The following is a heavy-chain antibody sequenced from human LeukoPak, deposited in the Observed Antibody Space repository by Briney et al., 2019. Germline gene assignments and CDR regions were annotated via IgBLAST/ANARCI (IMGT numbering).Heavy chain of an antibody. V-gene: IGHV1-8*01. CDR1: GYTFTSYD. D-gene: IGHD3-9*01. J-gene: IGHJ6*02. CDR2: MNPNSGNT. Sequence: ASVKVSCKASGYTFTSYDINWVRQATGQGLGWMGWMNPNSGNTGYAQKFQGRVTMTRNTSISTAYMELSSLRSEDTAVYYCARSGNDILTGYYYYGMDVWGQGTTVTVSS. CDR3: ARSGNDILTGYYYYGMDV.